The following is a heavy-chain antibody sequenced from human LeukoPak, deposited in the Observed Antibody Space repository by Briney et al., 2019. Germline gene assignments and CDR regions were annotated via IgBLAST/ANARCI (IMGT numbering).Heavy chain of an antibody. CDR2: INPNSGGA. J-gene: IGHJ4*02. D-gene: IGHD1-26*01. CDR1: GDTFTGYI. V-gene: IGHV1-2*02. CDR3: ARCTSGSVSAQFAY. Sequence: ASVRVSCEDSGDTFTGYIMYCVREAPGQGLEWMGWINPNSGGANSAQNSQGRVTMTRDTTISTAYMELSRLRSDDTAVYYCARCTSGSVSAQFAYWGQGALVTVSS.